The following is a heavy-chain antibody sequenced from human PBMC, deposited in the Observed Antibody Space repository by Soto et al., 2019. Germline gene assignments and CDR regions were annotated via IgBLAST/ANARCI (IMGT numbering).Heavy chain of an antibody. V-gene: IGHV3-30-3*01. D-gene: IGHD2-15*01. CDR1: GFTFSSYA. CDR2: ISYDGSNK. J-gene: IGHJ4*02. CDR3: ARGNMVGS. Sequence: QVQLVESGGGVVQPGRSLRLSCAASGFTFSSYAMHWVRQAPGKGLEWVAVISYDGSNKYYADSVKGRFTISRDNSKNTLYLQMNSLRADDTAVYYCARGNMVGSWGQGTLVTVSS.